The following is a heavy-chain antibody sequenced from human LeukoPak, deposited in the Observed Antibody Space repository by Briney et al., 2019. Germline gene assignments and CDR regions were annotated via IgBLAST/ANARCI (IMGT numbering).Heavy chain of an antibody. V-gene: IGHV3-48*03. CDR2: ISSSGSTI. CDR3: ARDRNAGYSSSWFRLFDY. J-gene: IGHJ4*02. D-gene: IGHD6-13*01. Sequence: GRSLRLSCAASGFTFSSYEMNWVRQAPGKGLEWVSYISSSGSTIYYADSVKGRFTISRDNAKNSLYLQMNSLRAEDTAVYYCARDRNAGYSSSWFRLFDYWGQGTLVTVSS. CDR1: GFTFSSYE.